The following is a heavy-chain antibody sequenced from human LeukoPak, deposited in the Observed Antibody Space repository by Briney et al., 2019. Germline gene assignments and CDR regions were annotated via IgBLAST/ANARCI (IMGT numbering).Heavy chain of an antibody. CDR1: GGSISSYY. CDR2: IYHSGST. D-gene: IGHD3-10*01. CDR3: ARGGDFYGSGTYYAFDP. J-gene: IGHJ5*02. Sequence: SETLSLTCTVSGGSISSYYWSWIQQPPGKGLEWIGYIYHSGSTNYNPSLRSRVTISVDTSKNQFSLKLSSVTAADTAVYYCARGGDFYGSGTYYAFDPWGQGTLVTVSS. V-gene: IGHV4-59*01.